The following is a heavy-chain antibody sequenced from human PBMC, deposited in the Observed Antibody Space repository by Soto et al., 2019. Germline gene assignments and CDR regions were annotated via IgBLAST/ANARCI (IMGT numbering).Heavy chain of an antibody. CDR1: GYSFVNYW. Sequence: GESLKISCKGSGYSFVNYWIGWVRQMPGKGLEWMGIIHPGDSNVKYSPSFQGQVTISADKSITTAFLQWSSLKASDTAMYYCARISGSFHYGMDVWGQGTTVTVSS. J-gene: IGHJ6*02. CDR2: IHPGDSNV. V-gene: IGHV5-51*01. CDR3: ARISGSFHYGMDV. D-gene: IGHD1-26*01.